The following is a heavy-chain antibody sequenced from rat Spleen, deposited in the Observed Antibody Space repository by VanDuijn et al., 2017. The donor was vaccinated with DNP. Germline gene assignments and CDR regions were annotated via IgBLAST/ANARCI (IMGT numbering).Heavy chain of an antibody. CDR1: GFSLTSYT. V-gene: IGHV2-6*01. J-gene: IGHJ4*01. Sequence: QVQLKESGPGLVQPSQTLSLTCTVSGFSLTSYTVCWVRQPPGKGLEWIAAISSGGSTYYNSTLKSRLSISRDTSKSQVFLKMNSLQTEDTAIYFCTRGGYPGITSAMDAWGQGTSVTVSS. CDR2: ISSGGST. CDR3: TRGGYPGITSAMDA. D-gene: IGHD1-4*01.